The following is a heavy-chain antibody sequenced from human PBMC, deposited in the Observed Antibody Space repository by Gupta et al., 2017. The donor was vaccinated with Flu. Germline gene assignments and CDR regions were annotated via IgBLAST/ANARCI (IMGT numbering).Heavy chain of an antibody. CDR3: ARGMDGGWFDP. D-gene: IGHD3/OR15-3a*01. V-gene: IGHV3-73*01. Sequence: EVQLVESGGGLVQPGGSLKLSCAASGFTSSGSTMHWVRQASGKGLEWVGRIRSKANNYATAYAASVKGRFAISRDDSKNTAYLQMNSLRTEDTAVYYCARGMDGGWFDPWGQGTLVTVSS. J-gene: IGHJ5*02. CDR2: IRSKANNYAT. CDR1: GFTSSGST.